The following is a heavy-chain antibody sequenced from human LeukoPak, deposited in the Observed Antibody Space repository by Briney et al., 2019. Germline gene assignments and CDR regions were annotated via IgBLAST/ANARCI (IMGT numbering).Heavy chain of an antibody. Sequence: SETLSLTCTVSGYSISSGYYWGWIRQPPGKGLEWIGSIYHSGSTYYNPSLKSRVTISVDTSKDQFSLKLSSVTAADTAVYYCARDYSSNYADYWGQGTLVTVSS. CDR1: GYSISSGYY. CDR2: IYHSGST. J-gene: IGHJ4*02. V-gene: IGHV4-38-2*02. CDR3: ARDYSSNYADY. D-gene: IGHD5-18*01.